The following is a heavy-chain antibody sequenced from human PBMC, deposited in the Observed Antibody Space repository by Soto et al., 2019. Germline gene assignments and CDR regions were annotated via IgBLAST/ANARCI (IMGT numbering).Heavy chain of an antibody. CDR2: INAGNGNT. Sequence: ASVKVSCKASGYTFTSHAMHWVRQAPGQRLEWMGWINAGNGNTKYSQKFQGRVTITRDTSASTAYMELSSLRSEDTAVYYCARDLGYCSSTSCYGNWFDPWGQGTLVTVSS. D-gene: IGHD2-2*01. V-gene: IGHV1-3*01. J-gene: IGHJ5*02. CDR1: GYTFTSHA. CDR3: ARDLGYCSSTSCYGNWFDP.